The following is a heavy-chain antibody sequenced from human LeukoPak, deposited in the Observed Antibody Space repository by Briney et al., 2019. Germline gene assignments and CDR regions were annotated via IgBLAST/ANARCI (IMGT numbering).Heavy chain of an antibody. V-gene: IGHV3-30*04. CDR1: GSTFSSYA. J-gene: IGHJ1*01. CDR3: ARVDFQH. CDR2: ISYDGSNK. Sequence: GGSLRLSCAASGSTFSSYAMHWVRQAPGKGLEWVAVISYDGSNKYYADSVKGRFTISRDNSKNTLYLQMNSLRAEDTAVYYCARVDFQHWGQGTLVTVSS.